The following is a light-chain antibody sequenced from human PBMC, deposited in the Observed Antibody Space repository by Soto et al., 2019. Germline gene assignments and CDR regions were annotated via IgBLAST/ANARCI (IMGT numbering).Light chain of an antibody. V-gene: IGKV1-39*01. CDR2: DAS. CDR3: QQSDSTPYT. CDR1: QTISTY. J-gene: IGKJ2*01. Sequence: DIQMTQSPSSLSASVGYRVTITCRASQTISTYLNWYQQKPGKAPRLLIYDASSLLSGVPSRFSGSGSGTDFTLTIASLQPEDFSTYYCQQSDSTPYTFGQGTKVDIK.